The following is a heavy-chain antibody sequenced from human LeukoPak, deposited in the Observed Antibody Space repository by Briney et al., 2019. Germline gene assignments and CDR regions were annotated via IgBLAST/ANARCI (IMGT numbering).Heavy chain of an antibody. CDR3: ARVEVFVGEYYFDY. J-gene: IGHJ4*02. CDR2: IYSGGST. Sequence: GGSLRLSCAASGFIVSTSYMNWVRQAPGKGLEWVSLIYSGGSTYYADSVKGRFTISRDNSKNTLYLQMNSLRAEDTAVYYCARVEVFVGEYYFDYWGQGTLVTVSS. CDR1: GFIVSTSY. D-gene: IGHD3-10*01. V-gene: IGHV3-53*01.